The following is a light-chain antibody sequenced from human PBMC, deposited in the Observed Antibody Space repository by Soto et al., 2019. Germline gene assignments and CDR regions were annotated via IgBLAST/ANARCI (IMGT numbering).Light chain of an antibody. CDR3: CSRAGGFSWV. CDR2: YVN. CDR1: SSDVGRYDS. V-gene: IGLV2-11*01. Sequence: QSALTQPRSVSGSPGQSVTISCIGTSSDVGRYDSVSWYQQHPGKAPKLIIYYVNKRPSGVPDGFSGSKSGNTASLTISGLQADDEADYYCCSRAGGFSWVFGGGTKLTVL. J-gene: IGLJ3*02.